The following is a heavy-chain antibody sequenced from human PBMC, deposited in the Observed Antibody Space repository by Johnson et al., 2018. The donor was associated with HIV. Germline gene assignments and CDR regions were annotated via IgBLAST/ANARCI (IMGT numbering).Heavy chain of an antibody. D-gene: IGHD3-22*01. Sequence: VQLVESGGGLVQPGGSLRLSCAASGITVSSNYMTWVRQAPGKGLEWVSVISSGADTWYAGSVTGRFTISRDNAKNSLYLQMNSLRAEDTALYYCAKDLYDSSGYGAFDIWGQGTMVTVSS. V-gene: IGHV3-66*02. J-gene: IGHJ3*02. CDR1: GITVSSNY. CDR3: AKDLYDSSGYGAFDI. CDR2: ISSGADT.